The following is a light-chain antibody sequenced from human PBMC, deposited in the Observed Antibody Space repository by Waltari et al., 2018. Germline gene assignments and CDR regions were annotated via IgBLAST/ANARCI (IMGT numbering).Light chain of an antibody. J-gene: IGKJ2*01. CDR2: AAS. V-gene: IGKV1-12*01. Sequence: DIQMTQSPTSVSASVGDRVTITCRASRGISNWLAWYQQQSRQAPKLLIDAASNLQSGVPTRFSGSGAATDVTLTLNSLQPEDFATYYCQQANSFPPTFGQGTKVEIK. CDR3: QQANSFPPT. CDR1: RGISNW.